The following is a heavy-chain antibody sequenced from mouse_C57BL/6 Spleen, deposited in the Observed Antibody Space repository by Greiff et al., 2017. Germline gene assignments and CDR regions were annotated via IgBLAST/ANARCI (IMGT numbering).Heavy chain of an antibody. J-gene: IGHJ2*01. V-gene: IGHV3-6*01. CDR2: ISYDGSN. CDR3: AREGEGC. Sequence: EVQLQQSGPGLVKPSQSLSLTCSVTGYAITSGYYWNWIRQFPGNKLEWMGYISYDGSNNYNPYLKNRISITRDTSTNQVFLKLNSVTTEDTATYYCAREGEGCWGQGTTLTVSS. CDR1: GYAITSGYY. D-gene: IGHD2-13*01.